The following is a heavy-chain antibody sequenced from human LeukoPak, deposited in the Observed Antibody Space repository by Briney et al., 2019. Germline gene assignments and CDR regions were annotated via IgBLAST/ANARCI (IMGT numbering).Heavy chain of an antibody. D-gene: IGHD3-16*01. CDR1: GFIFSSYW. J-gene: IGHJ4*02. CDR2: IKQHGNEK. Sequence: PGGSLRLSCADSGFIFSSYWMTWVRQAPGKGLERVANIKQHGNEKYYVDSVKGRFTISRDNAKNALHLQMNSLRAEDTAVYYCARVRGGYYFDYWGQGTLVTVSS. CDR3: ARVRGGYYFDY. V-gene: IGHV3-7*05.